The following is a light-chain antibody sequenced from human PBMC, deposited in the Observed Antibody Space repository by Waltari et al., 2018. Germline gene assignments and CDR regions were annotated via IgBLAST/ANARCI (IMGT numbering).Light chain of an antibody. J-gene: IGLJ3*02. V-gene: IGLV2-14*03. CDR2: DVS. CDR1: ATDVGGYNY. Sequence: QSALTQPASVSGSPGQSITISCTGTATDVGGYNYVSWYQQHPGKAPKLIIFDVSSRPSGISNRFSGSKFGNTVSLTISGVQPEDEADYYCCSFTSSSTWVFGGGTKLTVL. CDR3: CSFTSSSTWV.